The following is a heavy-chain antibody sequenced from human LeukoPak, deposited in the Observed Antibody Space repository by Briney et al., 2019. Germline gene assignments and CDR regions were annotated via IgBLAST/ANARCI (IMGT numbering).Heavy chain of an antibody. V-gene: IGHV3-23*01. CDR3: AKHPTYYYDSSGYYHDY. J-gene: IGHJ4*02. D-gene: IGHD3-22*01. CDR2: ISGSGGST. CDR1: GFTFSSYA. Sequence: GGSLRLSCAASGFTFSSYAMSWVRQAPGKGLEWVSAISGSGGSTYYADSVKGRLTISRDNSKNTLYLQMNSLRAEDTAVYYCAKHPTYYYDSSGYYHDYWGQGTLVTVSS.